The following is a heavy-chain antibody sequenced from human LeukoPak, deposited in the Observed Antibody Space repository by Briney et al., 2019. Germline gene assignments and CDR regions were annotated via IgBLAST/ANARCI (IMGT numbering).Heavy chain of an antibody. Sequence: GGSLRLSCAASGFTFSNYAMHWVRQAPGKGLEWVAVISYDGSNKYADSVKGRFTISRDNSKNTLYLQMNSLRAEDTAVYYCAKDPVGATEEGWFDPWGQGTLVTVSS. J-gene: IGHJ5*02. V-gene: IGHV3-30-3*01. D-gene: IGHD1-26*01. CDR3: AKDPVGATEEGWFDP. CDR2: ISYDGSNK. CDR1: GFTFSNYA.